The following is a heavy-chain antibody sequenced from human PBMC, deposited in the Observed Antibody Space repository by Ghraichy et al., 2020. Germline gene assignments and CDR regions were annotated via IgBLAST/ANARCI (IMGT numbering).Heavy chain of an antibody. D-gene: IGHD4-23*01. V-gene: IGHV3-48*02. CDR2: ITSSSRTI. J-gene: IGHJ6*04. CDR3: ARASSVVRFYYYDGMDV. CDR1: GFTFSGYN. Sequence: ETLSLTCVVSGFTFSGYNMNWVRQSPGKGLEWVSYITSSSRTIFYADSVKGRFTISRDHAQNSLYLQMNSLRDEDTAIYYCARASSVVRFYYYDGMDVWGKGTTVTVSS.